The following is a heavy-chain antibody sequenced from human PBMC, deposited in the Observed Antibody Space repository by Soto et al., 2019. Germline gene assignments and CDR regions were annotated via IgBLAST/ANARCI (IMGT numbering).Heavy chain of an antibody. CDR3: AREGRGYDFWSGYQYYFDY. CDR1: GGSISSYY. Sequence: QVQLQESGPGLVKPSETLSLTCTVSGGSISSYYWSWIRQPAGKGLEWIGRIYTSGSTNYNPSLKSRVTMSVDTSKNQFSRKLSSVTAADTAVYYCAREGRGYDFWSGYQYYFDYWGHGTLVTVSS. V-gene: IGHV4-4*07. D-gene: IGHD3-3*01. CDR2: IYTSGST. J-gene: IGHJ4*01.